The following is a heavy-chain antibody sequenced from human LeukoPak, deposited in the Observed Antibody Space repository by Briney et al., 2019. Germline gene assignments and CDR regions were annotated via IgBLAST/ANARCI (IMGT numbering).Heavy chain of an antibody. CDR3: SRGHYDSSGYRFDY. CDR2: MNPNSGNT. J-gene: IGHJ4*02. V-gene: IGHV1-8*03. CDR1: GYTFISYD. Sequence: ASVKVSCKASGYTFISYDINWVRQATGQGLEWMGRMNPNSGNTDYAQKFQGRVTITMNTSISTAYMEVSRLRSKDTAGYFCSRGHYDSSGYRFDYWGQGPLVTV. D-gene: IGHD3-22*01.